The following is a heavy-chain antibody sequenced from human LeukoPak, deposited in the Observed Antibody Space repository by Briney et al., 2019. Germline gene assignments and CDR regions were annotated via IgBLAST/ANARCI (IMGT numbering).Heavy chain of an antibody. CDR1: GGSISSYY. CDR3: ARLSAATTSSEA. CDR2: IYYSGST. J-gene: IGHJ5*02. D-gene: IGHD2-15*01. Sequence: SETLSLTCTISGGSISSYYWSWIRQPPGKGLEWIGYIYYSGSTNYNPSLKSRVTISVDTSKNQFSLKLSSVTAADTAVYYCARLSAATTSSEAWGQGTLVTVSS. V-gene: IGHV4-59*08.